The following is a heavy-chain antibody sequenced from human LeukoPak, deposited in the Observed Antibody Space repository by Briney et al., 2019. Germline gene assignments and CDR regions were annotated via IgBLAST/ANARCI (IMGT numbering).Heavy chain of an antibody. V-gene: IGHV1-24*01. CDR1: GYTLTELS. CDR3: ATFDCSSTSCYQTFNWFDP. Sequence: ASVKVSCKVSGYTLTELSMHWVRQAPGKGLEWMGGFDPEDGETIYAQKFQGRVTMTEDTSTDTAYMELSSLRSEDTAVYYCATFDCSSTSCYQTFNWFDPWGQGTLVTVSS. D-gene: IGHD2-2*01. J-gene: IGHJ5*02. CDR2: FDPEDGET.